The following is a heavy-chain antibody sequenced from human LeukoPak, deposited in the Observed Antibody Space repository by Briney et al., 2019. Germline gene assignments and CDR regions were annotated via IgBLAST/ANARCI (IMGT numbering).Heavy chain of an antibody. J-gene: IGHJ3*02. Sequence: SQTLSLTCTVSGGSISSGDYYWSWIRQPPGKGLEWIGYIYYSGSTYYNPSLKSRVTISVDTSKNQFSLKLSSVTAADTAVYYCARFNRDQLANSAFDIWGQGTMVTVSP. D-gene: IGHD2-2*01. V-gene: IGHV4-30-4*08. CDR1: GGSISSGDYY. CDR3: ARFNRDQLANSAFDI. CDR2: IYYSGST.